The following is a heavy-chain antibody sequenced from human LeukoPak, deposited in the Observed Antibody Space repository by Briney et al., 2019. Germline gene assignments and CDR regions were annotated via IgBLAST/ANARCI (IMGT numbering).Heavy chain of an antibody. J-gene: IGHJ4*02. Sequence: GGSLRLSCTASGFSFSGHWMHWARHLPGKGLVWVSRISPTRCTTSYADSVKGRFTVSRDNAKNTLYLQVNNLRAEDTAVYYCARGPNSNWSGLDFWGQGTLLTVSS. CDR1: GFSFSGHW. V-gene: IGHV3-74*01. D-gene: IGHD6-6*01. CDR2: ISPTRCTT. CDR3: ARGPNSNWSGLDF.